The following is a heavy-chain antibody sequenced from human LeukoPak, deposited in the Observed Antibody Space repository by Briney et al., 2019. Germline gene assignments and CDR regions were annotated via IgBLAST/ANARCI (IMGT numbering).Heavy chain of an antibody. CDR1: DDSINSYY. J-gene: IGHJ6*02. CDR2: IYYNGNT. CDR3: ARGRSNYYGMDV. V-gene: IGHV4-59*01. Sequence: PSETLSLTCSVSDDSINSYYWNWIRRPPGKGLEWIGYIYYNGNTNYSPSLKSRVTMSVDTSKNLFSLKVSSVTAADTAVYYCARGRSNYYGMDVWGQGTTVTVYS. D-gene: IGHD1-26*01.